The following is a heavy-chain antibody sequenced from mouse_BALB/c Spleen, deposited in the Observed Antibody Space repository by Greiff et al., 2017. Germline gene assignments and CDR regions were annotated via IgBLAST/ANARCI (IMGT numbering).Heavy chain of an antibody. V-gene: IGHV5-6*01. D-gene: IGHD2-14*01. Sequence: EVMLVESGGDLVKPGGSLKLSCAASGFTFSSYGMSWVRQTPDKRLEWVATISSGGSYTYYPDSVKGRFTISRDNAKNTLYLQMSSLKSEDTAMYDCARLGRYEDAMDYWGQGTSVTVSS. CDR1: GFTFSSYG. CDR3: ARLGRYEDAMDY. J-gene: IGHJ4*01. CDR2: ISSGGSYT.